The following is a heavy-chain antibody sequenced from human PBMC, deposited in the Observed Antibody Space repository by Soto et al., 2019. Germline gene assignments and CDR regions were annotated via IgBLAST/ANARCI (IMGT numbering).Heavy chain of an antibody. J-gene: IGHJ2*01. V-gene: IGHV3-30*18. CDR2: SSNDGRNE. D-gene: IGHD3-16*01. Sequence: GGSLRLSCTASGFTFSFHGIHWVRQAPGKGLEWVAVSSNDGRNEYYSDSVKGRFTVSRDTSKNTLYLQINSLRAEDTAVYYCAKDFWGVWYFDLWGRGTLVTVSS. CDR3: AKDFWGVWYFDL. CDR1: GFTFSFHG.